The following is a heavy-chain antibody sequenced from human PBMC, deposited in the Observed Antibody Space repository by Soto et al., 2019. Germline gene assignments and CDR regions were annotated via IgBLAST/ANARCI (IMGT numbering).Heavy chain of an antibody. CDR1: GYTFISYG. CDR3: ARDHITGTGDDVDF. Sequence: QVQLVQSGAEVKKPGASVRVSCKASGYTFISYGISWVRQAPGQGLEWMGWISSYNANTNYAQKFQDRVTLTTDASTSTTYMELRSLRPDDTAVHYCARDHITGTGDDVDFWGQGTLVTVSS. CDR2: ISSYNANT. V-gene: IGHV1-18*01. D-gene: IGHD6-19*01. J-gene: IGHJ4*02.